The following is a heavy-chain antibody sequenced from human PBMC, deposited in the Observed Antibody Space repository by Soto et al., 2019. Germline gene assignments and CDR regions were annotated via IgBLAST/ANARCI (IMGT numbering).Heavy chain of an antibody. J-gene: IGHJ4*02. CDR1: GFTFSSYG. CDR3: ARDKRTYYYDSSGYYGY. Sequence: GGSLRLSCAASGFTFSSYGMHWVRQAPGKGLEWVAVIWYDGSNKYYADSVKGRFTISRDNSKNTLYLQMNSLRAEDTAVYYCARDKRTYYYDSSGYYGYWGQGTLVTVSS. D-gene: IGHD3-22*01. V-gene: IGHV3-33*01. CDR2: IWYDGSNK.